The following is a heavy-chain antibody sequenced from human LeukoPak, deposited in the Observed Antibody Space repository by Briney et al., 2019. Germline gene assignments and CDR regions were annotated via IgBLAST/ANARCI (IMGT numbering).Heavy chain of an antibody. D-gene: IGHD4-11*01. Sequence: TGGSLRLSCAASGXTFSDYYMSWIRQAPGKGREWVSYISTSGRYTNYTDSVKGRFTISRDNSKNTLYLQMNSLRAEDTAVYYCAREFDYPGSLNYWGQGTLVTVSS. CDR1: GXTFSDYY. CDR2: ISTSGRYT. J-gene: IGHJ4*02. CDR3: AREFDYPGSLNY. V-gene: IGHV3-11*06.